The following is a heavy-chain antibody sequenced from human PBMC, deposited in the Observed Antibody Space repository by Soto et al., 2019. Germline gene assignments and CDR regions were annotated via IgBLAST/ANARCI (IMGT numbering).Heavy chain of an antibody. CDR2: ISSSSSYI. V-gene: IGHV3-21*01. Sequence: GGSLRLSCAASGFTFSSYSMNWVRQAPGKGLEWVSSISSSSSYIYYADSVKGRFTISRDNAKNSLYLQMNSLRAEDTAVYYCARDLPGRGYYFDYWGQGTLVTVSS. CDR1: GFTFSSYS. D-gene: IGHD3-10*01. CDR3: ARDLPGRGYYFDY. J-gene: IGHJ4*02.